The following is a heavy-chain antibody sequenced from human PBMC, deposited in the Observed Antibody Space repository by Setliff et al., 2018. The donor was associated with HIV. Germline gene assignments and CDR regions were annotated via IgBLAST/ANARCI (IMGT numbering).Heavy chain of an antibody. CDR1: GYTFNNYG. J-gene: IGHJ3*02. CDR2: INTHSGYT. CDR3: ARRHFYDSSGQVWAFDI. Sequence: ASVKVSCKASGYTFNNYGISWVRQAPGQGLEWMGWINTHSGYTNYAQKFQGRLTITADASSSTAYMDLSSLTSEDTAVYYCARRHFYDSSGQVWAFDIWGQGTMVTVSS. D-gene: IGHD3-22*01. V-gene: IGHV1-18*01.